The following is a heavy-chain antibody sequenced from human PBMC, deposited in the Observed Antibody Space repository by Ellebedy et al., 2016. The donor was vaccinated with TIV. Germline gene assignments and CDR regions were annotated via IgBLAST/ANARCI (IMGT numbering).Heavy chain of an antibody. CDR1: GVSITTNY. D-gene: IGHD6-19*01. CDR3: ARPYGSGWLGRSAFDI. CDR2: IYYGGGT. V-gene: IGHV4-59*12. J-gene: IGHJ3*02. Sequence: MPSETLSLTCTVSGVSITTNYLSWIRQTPGKGLEWIGYIYYGGGTNYNPSLKSRVTLSRDTSKNHFSLKLTTVTAADTAVYYCARPYGSGWLGRSAFDIWGQGTMVTVSS.